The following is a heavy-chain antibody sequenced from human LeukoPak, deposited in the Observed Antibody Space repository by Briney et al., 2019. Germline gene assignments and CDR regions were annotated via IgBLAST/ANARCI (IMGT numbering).Heavy chain of an antibody. CDR1: GGSISSSSYY. V-gene: IGHV4-61*01. CDR2: IYYSGST. D-gene: IGHD2-21*02. Sequence: SETLSLTCTVSGGSISSSSYYWSWIRQPPGKGLEWIGYIYYSGSTNYNPSLKSRVTISVDTSKNQFSLKLSSVTAADTAVYYCARVFMTDDAFDIWGQGTMVTVSS. J-gene: IGHJ3*02. CDR3: ARVFMTDDAFDI.